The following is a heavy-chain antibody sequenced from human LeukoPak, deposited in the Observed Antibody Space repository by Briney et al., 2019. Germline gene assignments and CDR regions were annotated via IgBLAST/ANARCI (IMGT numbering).Heavy chain of an antibody. D-gene: IGHD3-3*01. Sequence: GRSLRLSCAASGFTFSSYAMHWVRQAPGKGLEWVAVISYDGSNKCYADSVKGRFTISRDNSKNTLYLQMNSLRAEDTAVYYCARELRQYYDFWSGYDNWFDPWGQGTLVTVSS. CDR3: ARELRQYYDFWSGYDNWFDP. CDR2: ISYDGSNK. CDR1: GFTFSSYA. V-gene: IGHV3-30-3*01. J-gene: IGHJ5*02.